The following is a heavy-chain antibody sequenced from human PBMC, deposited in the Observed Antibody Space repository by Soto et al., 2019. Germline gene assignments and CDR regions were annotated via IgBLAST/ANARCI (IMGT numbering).Heavy chain of an antibody. CDR2: ISGSGGST. CDR1: GFTFSSYA. CDR3: AKVYSGWYFDY. V-gene: IGHV3-23*01. D-gene: IGHD6-19*01. J-gene: IGHJ4*02. Sequence: GGSLRLCCAASGFTFSSYAMNWVRQAPGKGLEWVSAISGSGGSTYYADSVKGRFTISRDNSKNTLYLQMNSLRAEDTAVYYCAKVYSGWYFDYWGQRTLVTVSS.